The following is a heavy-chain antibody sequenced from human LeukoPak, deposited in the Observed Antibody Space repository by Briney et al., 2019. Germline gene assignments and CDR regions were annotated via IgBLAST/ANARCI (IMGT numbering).Heavy chain of an antibody. Sequence: QPGGSLRLSCAASGFTFSSSAMSWVRQAPGKGLEWVSSISGRGVSTYYADSVKGRFTISRDNSKKTVFLQMNSLRADDTAVYYCAKTVVVTANPRAFDIWGQGTMVTVSS. CDR3: AKTVVVTANPRAFDI. D-gene: IGHD2-21*02. V-gene: IGHV3-23*01. CDR1: GFTFSSSA. J-gene: IGHJ3*02. CDR2: ISGRGVST.